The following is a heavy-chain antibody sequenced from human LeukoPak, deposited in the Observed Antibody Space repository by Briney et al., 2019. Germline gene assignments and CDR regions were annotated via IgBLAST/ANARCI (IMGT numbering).Heavy chain of an antibody. D-gene: IGHD6-19*01. V-gene: IGHV3-21*01. J-gene: IGHJ4*02. CDR1: GFTFSSYS. CDR3: ARDRSSGWFDFDY. Sequence: GRSLRLSCAASGFTFSSYSMNWVRQAPGKGLEWVSSISSSSSYIYYADSVKGRFTISRDNAKNSLYLQMNSLRAEDTAVYYCARDRSSGWFDFDYWGQGTLVTVSS. CDR2: ISSSSSYI.